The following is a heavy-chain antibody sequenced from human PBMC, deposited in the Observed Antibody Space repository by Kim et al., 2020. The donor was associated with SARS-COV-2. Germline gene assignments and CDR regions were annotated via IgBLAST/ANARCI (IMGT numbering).Heavy chain of an antibody. CDR3: ASEYYYGSGSYYNSTFGMDV. CDR1: GGSFSGYY. V-gene: IGHV4-34*01. CDR2: INHSGST. Sequence: SETLSLTCAVYGGSFSGYYWSWIRQPPGKGLEWIGEINHSGSTNYNPSLKSRVTISVDTSKNQFSLKLSSVTAADTAVYYCASEYYYGSGSYYNSTFGMDVWGQGTTVTVSS. D-gene: IGHD3-10*01. J-gene: IGHJ6*02.